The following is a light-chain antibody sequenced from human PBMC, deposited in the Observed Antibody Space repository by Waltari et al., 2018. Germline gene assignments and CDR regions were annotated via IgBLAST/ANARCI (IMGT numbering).Light chain of an antibody. J-gene: IGLJ3*02. V-gene: IGLV1-44*01. Sequence: QSVLTQPPSASGTPGQRVTISCSGSYSNIGSNVCNWYQQLPGKAPKLLIYRSARRPSGVPVRFSGSKSGSSASLAIDGLHSEDEADYYCASWDDSLNGHWVFGGGTKVTVL. CDR2: RSA. CDR3: ASWDDSLNGHWV. CDR1: YSNIGSNV.